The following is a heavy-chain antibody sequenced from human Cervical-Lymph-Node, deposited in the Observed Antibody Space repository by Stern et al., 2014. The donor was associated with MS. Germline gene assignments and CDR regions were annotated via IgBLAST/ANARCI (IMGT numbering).Heavy chain of an antibody. Sequence: MQLVQSGGGLVQPGGSLRLSCAASEFTFSAYWMSWVRQTPGKGLEWVANINEDGSVKNYEDSVKGRFTVSRDNARNSLYLQMNSLGAEDTAVYYCARDLPGGLTDLDYWGQGTLVTVSS. D-gene: IGHD1-14*01. CDR2: INEDGSVK. V-gene: IGHV3-7*01. CDR1: EFTFSAYW. J-gene: IGHJ4*02. CDR3: ARDLPGGLTDLDY.